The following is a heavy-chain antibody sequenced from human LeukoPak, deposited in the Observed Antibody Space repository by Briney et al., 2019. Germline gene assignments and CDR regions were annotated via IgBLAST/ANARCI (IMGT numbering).Heavy chain of an antibody. CDR2: INPNSGGT. V-gene: IGHV1-2*02. D-gene: IGHD2-2*02. J-gene: IGHJ3*02. Sequence: ASVKVSCKASGYTFTGYYMHWVRQAPGQGLEWMGWINPNSGGTNYAQKFQGRVTMTRDTSISTAYMELSRLRSDDTAVYYCARDLPDLGYCSSTNCYSAFDIWGQGTMVTVSS. CDR1: GYTFTGYY. CDR3: ARDLPDLGYCSSTNCYSAFDI.